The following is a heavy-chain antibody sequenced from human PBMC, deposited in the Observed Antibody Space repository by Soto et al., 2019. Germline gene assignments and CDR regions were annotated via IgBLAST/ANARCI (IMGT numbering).Heavy chain of an antibody. CDR1: GYSISSGYY. V-gene: IGHV4-38-2*01. Sequence: PSETLSLTCAVSGYSISSGYYWCWIRQPPGEGLEWVGSIYHSGSTYYNASLKSRVTISVDTSKNQFSLKLSSVTAADTAVYYCPRVSSHTQIEYYYDSRSHFDYWGQGTLVTVPS. J-gene: IGHJ4*02. D-gene: IGHD3-22*01. CDR2: IYHSGST. CDR3: PRVSSHTQIEYYYDSRSHFDY.